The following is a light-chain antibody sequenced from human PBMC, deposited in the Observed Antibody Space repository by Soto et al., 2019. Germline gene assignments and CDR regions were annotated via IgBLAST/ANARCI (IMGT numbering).Light chain of an antibody. CDR3: QKYDTAPLT. Sequence: DIQMTQSPSSLSASVGDTVTITCRASQGISNKLAWYQQKPGKAPKLLIYGASTLHSGVPTRFSGSESGTDFFPTISSLHPEDFATYYCQKYDTAPLTFGGGTKVEIK. J-gene: IGKJ4*01. CDR1: QGISNK. CDR2: GAS. V-gene: IGKV1-27*01.